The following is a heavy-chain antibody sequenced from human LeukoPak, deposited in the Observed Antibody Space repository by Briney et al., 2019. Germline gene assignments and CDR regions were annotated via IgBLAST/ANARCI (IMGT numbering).Heavy chain of an antibody. CDR3: ARVHQGGKYYDFWSGYYYFDY. J-gene: IGHJ4*02. CDR2: INWNGGST. V-gene: IGHV3-20*04. Sequence: PGGSLRLSCAASGFTFDDYGMSWVRQAPGKGLEWVSGINWNGGSTGYADSVKGRFTISRDNAKNSLYLQMNSPRAEDTALYYCARVHQGGKYYDFWSGYYYFDYWGQGTLVTVSS. CDR1: GFTFDDYG. D-gene: IGHD3-3*01.